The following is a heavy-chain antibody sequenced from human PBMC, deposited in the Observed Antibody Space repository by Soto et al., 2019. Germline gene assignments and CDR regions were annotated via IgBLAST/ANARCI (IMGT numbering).Heavy chain of an antibody. CDR3: ATGGRGYSYGRGAPRFRFDY. CDR2: ILPIFGTV. V-gene: IGHV1-69*01. Sequence: QVQLVQSGAEVKKPGSSVKVSCKASGGIFSSTDLSWVRQAPGQGLEWMGGILPIFGTVNYAQKFQGRVTITADESTSTAYMELSSLRSEDTALYYCATGGRGYSYGRGAPRFRFDYWGQGTLVTVSS. J-gene: IGHJ4*01. D-gene: IGHD5-18*01. CDR1: GGIFSSTD.